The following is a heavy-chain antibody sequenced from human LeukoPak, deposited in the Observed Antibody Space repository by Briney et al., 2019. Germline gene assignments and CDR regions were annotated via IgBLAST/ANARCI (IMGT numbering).Heavy chain of an antibody. CDR1: GYTFTTYD. CDR3: AGGNYGGDVDDAFDF. D-gene: IGHD4-23*01. Sequence: ALVKVSCKASGYTFTTYDINWVRQAPGQGLEWMGWMNPNSGNTGYAQKFQGRVTMTSDTSIGTAYMELNSLRSDDTAVYYCAGGNYGGDVDDAFDFWGQGTLVTVSS. V-gene: IGHV1-8*01. CDR2: MNPNSGNT. J-gene: IGHJ3*01.